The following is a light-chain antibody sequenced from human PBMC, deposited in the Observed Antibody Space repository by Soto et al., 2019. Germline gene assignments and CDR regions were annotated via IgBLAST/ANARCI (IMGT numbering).Light chain of an antibody. CDR1: SSNIGSSY. CDR3: AGWDASLSGHVV. CDR2: RNN. J-gene: IGLJ2*01. Sequence: QSVLTQPPSASGTPGQRVIISCSGSSSNIGSSYVYWYQQLPGTAPKLVIFRNNQRPSGVPDRFSGSKSGTSASLAISGLRSEDEADYYCAGWDASLSGHVVFGGGTKLTVL. V-gene: IGLV1-47*01.